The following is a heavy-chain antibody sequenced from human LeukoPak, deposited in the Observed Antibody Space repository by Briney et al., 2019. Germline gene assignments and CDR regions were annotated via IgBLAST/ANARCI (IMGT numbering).Heavy chain of an antibody. V-gene: IGHV3-11*06. CDR1: GFTFSDYY. J-gene: IGHJ5*02. CDR3: ARIAVAATSWFDP. CDR2: ISSSSSYT. D-gene: IGHD6-19*01. Sequence: GGSLRLSCAASGFTFSDYYMSWIRQAPGKGLGWVSYISSSSSYTNYADSVKGRFTISRDNAKNSLYLQMNSLRAEDTAVYYCARIAVAATSWFDPWGQGTLVTVSS.